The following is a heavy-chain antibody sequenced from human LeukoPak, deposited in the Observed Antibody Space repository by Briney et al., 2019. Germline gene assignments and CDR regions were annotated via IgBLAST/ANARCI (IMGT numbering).Heavy chain of an antibody. D-gene: IGHD1-7*01. V-gene: IGHV4-39*07. CDR1: GGSISSSSYY. Sequence: SETLSLTCTVSGGSISSSSYYWGWIRQPPGKGLEWIGSIYYSGRTYYNPSLKSRVTISVDTSKNQFSLKLISVTAADTAVYYCARGGGGNYASFDYWGQGTLVTVSS. CDR3: ARGGGGNYASFDY. CDR2: IYYSGRT. J-gene: IGHJ4*02.